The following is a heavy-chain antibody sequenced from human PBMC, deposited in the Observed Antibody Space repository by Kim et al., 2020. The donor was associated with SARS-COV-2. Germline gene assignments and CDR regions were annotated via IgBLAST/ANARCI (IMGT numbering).Heavy chain of an antibody. V-gene: IGHV3-15*01. D-gene: IGHD1-26*01. CDR2: IKSKTDGGTT. Sequence: GGSLRLSCAASGFTFSNAWMSWVRQAPGKGLEWVGRIKSKTDGGTTDYAAPVKGRFTISRDDSKNTLYLQMNSLKTEDTAVYYCTTVRKALLHGYYYYYMDVWGKGTTVTVSS. J-gene: IGHJ6*03. CDR3: TTVRKALLHGYYYYYMDV. CDR1: GFTFSNAW.